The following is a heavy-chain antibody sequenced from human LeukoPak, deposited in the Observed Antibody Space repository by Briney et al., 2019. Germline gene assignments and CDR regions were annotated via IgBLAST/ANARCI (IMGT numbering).Heavy chain of an antibody. CDR1: GFTFSSYG. D-gene: IGHD3-22*01. CDR2: IRYDGSNK. V-gene: IGHV3-30*02. CDR3: AKGHRYYDSSGYYADMAFDY. J-gene: IGHJ4*02. Sequence: GALRLSCAASGFTFSSYGMSWVRQAPGKGLEWVAFIRYDGSNKYYADSVKGRFTISRDNSKNTLYLQMNSLRAEDTAVYYCAKGHRYYDSSGYYADMAFDYWGQGTLVTVSS.